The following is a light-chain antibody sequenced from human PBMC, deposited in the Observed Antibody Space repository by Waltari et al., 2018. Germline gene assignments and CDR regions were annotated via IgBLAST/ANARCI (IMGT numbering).Light chain of an antibody. V-gene: IGKV1-9*01. Sequence: DIQLTQSPSFLSASVSDRVTITCRASQGISNYLAWYQQKPGEAPKLLIYSASTLQRGVPSRFGGSGSGTEFSLTISSLQPEDFATYYCQQLNSYPLTFGGGTKVEIK. CDR1: QGISNY. J-gene: IGKJ4*01. CDR2: SAS. CDR3: QQLNSYPLT.